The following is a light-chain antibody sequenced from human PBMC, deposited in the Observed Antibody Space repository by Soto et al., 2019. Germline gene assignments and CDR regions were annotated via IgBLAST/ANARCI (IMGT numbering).Light chain of an antibody. CDR2: LGS. J-gene: IGKJ1*01. Sequence: EIVMTHSPLSLPVTPGEPASISCRSSQSLLHSNGYNYLDWYLQKPGQSPQLLIYLGSNRASGVPARCSGGGSGTDFTLKISRVEDAAVGVYYYMQALQTPHTFGQGTQVAIK. CDR3: MQALQTPHT. CDR1: QSLLHSNGYNY. V-gene: IGKV2-28*01.